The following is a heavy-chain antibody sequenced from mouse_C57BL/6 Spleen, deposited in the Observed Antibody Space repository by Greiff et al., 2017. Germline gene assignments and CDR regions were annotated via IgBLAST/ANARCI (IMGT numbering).Heavy chain of an antibody. Sequence: EVQVVESGGGLVQPGGSLSLSCAASGFTFTDYYMSWVRQPPGKALEWLGFIRNKANGYTTEYSASVKGRFTISRDNSQSILYLQMNALRAEDSATYYCARYDDYDGPSYAMDYWGQGTSVTVSS. CDR2: IRNKANGYTT. CDR1: GFTFTDYY. D-gene: IGHD2-4*01. CDR3: ARYDDYDGPSYAMDY. J-gene: IGHJ4*01. V-gene: IGHV7-3*01.